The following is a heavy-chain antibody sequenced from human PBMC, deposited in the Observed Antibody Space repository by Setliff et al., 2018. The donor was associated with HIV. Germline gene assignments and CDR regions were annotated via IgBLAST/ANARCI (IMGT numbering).Heavy chain of an antibody. J-gene: IGHJ6*02. CDR1: GYTFINYD. V-gene: IGHV1-69*10. D-gene: IGHD1-26*01. CDR3: ARPQWELGVDYYGMDV. CDR2: IIPILGIA. Sequence: SVKVSCKASGYTFINYDINWVRQAPGQGLEWMGGIIPILGIANYAQKFQGRVTITADESTSTAYMELSSLRSEDTAVYYCARPQWELGVDYYGMDVWGQGTTVTVSS.